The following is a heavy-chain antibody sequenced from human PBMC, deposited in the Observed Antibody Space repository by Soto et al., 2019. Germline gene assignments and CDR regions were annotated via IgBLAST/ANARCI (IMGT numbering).Heavy chain of an antibody. CDR1: GGSMGGYY. V-gene: IGHV4-4*07. D-gene: IGHD1-1*01. J-gene: IGHJ5*02. CDR2: YYCSGGA. Sequence: QAQLQESGPGLVKPSETLSLTCTVSGGSMGGYYWSWMRQPPGESLGWIGHYYCSGGANYDPSLRRRGTRSGGMSKNQSSLSRRSMTAADTALYYCARMPGGTNGNHGWVDAWGQGALVTVSS. CDR3: ARMPGGTNGNHGWVDA.